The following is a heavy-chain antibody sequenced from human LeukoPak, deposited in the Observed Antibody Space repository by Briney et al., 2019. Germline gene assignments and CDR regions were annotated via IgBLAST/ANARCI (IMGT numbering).Heavy chain of an antibody. CDR1: GFTFSGSA. CDR3: TRHTEYYDILREPFYFDY. D-gene: IGHD3-9*01. V-gene: IGHV3-73*01. CDR2: IRSKANSYAT. Sequence: PGGSLRLSCAASGFTFSGSAMHWVRQASGKGLEWVGRIRSKANSYATAYAASVKGRFTISRDDSKNTAYLQMNSLKTEDTAVYYCTRHTEYYDILREPFYFDYWGQGTLVTVSS. J-gene: IGHJ4*02.